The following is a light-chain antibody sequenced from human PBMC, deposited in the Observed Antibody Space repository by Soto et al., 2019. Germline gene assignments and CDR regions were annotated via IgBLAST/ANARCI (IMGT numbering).Light chain of an antibody. Sequence: QSALTQPASVSGSPGQSITISCTGTSSDVGGYNYVSWYQQQSGKAPKLMIHEVSNRPSGVSSRFSGSKSGNTASLTISGLQAEDEADYYCCSYAGSTIFYVFGTGTKVTVL. J-gene: IGLJ1*01. CDR2: EVS. CDR1: SSDVGGYNY. CDR3: CSYAGSTIFYV. V-gene: IGLV2-23*02.